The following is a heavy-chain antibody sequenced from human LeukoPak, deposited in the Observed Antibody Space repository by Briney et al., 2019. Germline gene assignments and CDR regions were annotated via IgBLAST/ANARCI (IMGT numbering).Heavy chain of an antibody. CDR3: ARERYDWYQLERAFDY. J-gene: IGHJ4*02. Sequence: SETLSLTCTVSGGSISSYYWSWIRQPPGKGLEWIGYIYHSGSTNYNPSLKSRVTISVDTSKNQFSLKLSSVTAADTAVYYCARERYDWYQLERAFDYWGQGTLVTVSS. CDR1: GGSISSYY. D-gene: IGHD2-2*01. CDR2: IYHSGST. V-gene: IGHV4-59*01.